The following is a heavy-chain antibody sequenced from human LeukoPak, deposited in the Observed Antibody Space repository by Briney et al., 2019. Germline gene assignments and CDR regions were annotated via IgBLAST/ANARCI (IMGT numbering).Heavy chain of an antibody. Sequence: GGSLRLSCAASGFTFSSFGMSWVRQAPGKGLEWVSSISGSGGSNYYADSVKGRFTISRDNSKNTLYLQMNSLRVEDTAVYYCANLVVVVAATNWFDPWGQGTLVTVSS. J-gene: IGHJ5*02. V-gene: IGHV3-23*01. D-gene: IGHD2-15*01. CDR1: GFTFSSFG. CDR2: ISGSGGSN. CDR3: ANLVVVVAATNWFDP.